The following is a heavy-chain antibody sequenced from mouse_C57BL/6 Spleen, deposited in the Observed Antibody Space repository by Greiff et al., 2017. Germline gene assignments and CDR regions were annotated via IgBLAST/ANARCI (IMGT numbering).Heavy chain of an antibody. V-gene: IGHV1-55*01. J-gene: IGHJ1*03. D-gene: IGHD3-3*01. CDR1: GYTFTSYW. Sequence: QVQLQQPGAELVKPGASVKMSCKASGYTFTSYWITWVKQRPGQGLEWIGDIYPGSGSTNYNEKFKSKATLTVDTSSSTAYMQLSSLTSEDSAVYYCARGGTSEGYWYFDVWGTGTPGTVSS. CDR3: ARGGTSEGYWYFDV. CDR2: IYPGSGST.